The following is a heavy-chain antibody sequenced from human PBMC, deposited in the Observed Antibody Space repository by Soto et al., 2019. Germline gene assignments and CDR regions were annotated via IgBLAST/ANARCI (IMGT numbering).Heavy chain of an antibody. CDR1: GGSGSSGSYY. D-gene: IGHD3-10*01. V-gene: IGHV4-61*01. Sequence: SETLSLTCTVSGGSGSSGSYYWSWIRQPPGKGLEWTGYIYYSGSTNYTPSLKSRVTISVDTSKNQFSLKLSAVTAADTAIHYCARVIRANFFDLWGQGTLVTVSS. CDR3: ARVIRANFFDL. CDR2: IYYSGST. J-gene: IGHJ4*02.